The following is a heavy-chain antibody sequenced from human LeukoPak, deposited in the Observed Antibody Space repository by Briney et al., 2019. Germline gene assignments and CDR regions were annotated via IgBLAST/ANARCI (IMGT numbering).Heavy chain of an antibody. CDR2: ISYDGSYK. CDR1: GFSFCGYG. D-gene: IGHD3-16*01. CDR3: AKGCRFGELCHFDY. V-gene: IGHV3-30*18. J-gene: IGHJ4*02. Sequence: GGSLRLSCAASGFSFCGYGIHWVRQAPGKGLEWVALISYDGSYKHYADSVKGRFTISRDNSKNTLYLQMNSLRAEDTAVYYCAKGCRFGELCHFDYWGQGTLVTVSS.